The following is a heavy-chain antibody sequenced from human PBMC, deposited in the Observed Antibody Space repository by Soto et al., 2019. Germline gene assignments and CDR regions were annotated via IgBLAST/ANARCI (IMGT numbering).Heavy chain of an antibody. Sequence: QVQLQESGPGLVKPSETLSLTCTVSGGSISSYYWSWIRQPPGKGLEWIGYIYYSGSTTYNPSLKSRVTISVDTSKNQFSLKLSSVTAADTAVYYCARHAYGDYALKAFDIWGQGTMVTVSS. J-gene: IGHJ3*02. CDR2: IYYSGST. V-gene: IGHV4-59*08. D-gene: IGHD4-17*01. CDR1: GGSISSYY. CDR3: ARHAYGDYALKAFDI.